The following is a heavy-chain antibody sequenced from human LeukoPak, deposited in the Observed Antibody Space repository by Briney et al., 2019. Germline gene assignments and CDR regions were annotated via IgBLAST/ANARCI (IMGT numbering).Heavy chain of an antibody. Sequence: SVKVSCKASGGTFSSYAISWVRQAPGQGLEWMGGIIPIFGTANYAQKFQGRVTITADESTSTAYMELSSLRSEDTAVYYCARVGGDYYDSSGYYFFDYWGQGTLVTVSS. CDR2: IIPIFGTA. J-gene: IGHJ4*02. D-gene: IGHD3-22*01. CDR3: ARVGGDYYDSSGYYFFDY. CDR1: GGTFSSYA. V-gene: IGHV1-69*01.